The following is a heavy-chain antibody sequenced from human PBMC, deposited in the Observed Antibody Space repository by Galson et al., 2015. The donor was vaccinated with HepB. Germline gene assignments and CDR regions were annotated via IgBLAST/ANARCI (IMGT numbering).Heavy chain of an antibody. V-gene: IGHV1-69*04. J-gene: IGHJ6*02. Sequence: SVKVSCKASGGTFSSYAISWVRQAPGQGLEWMGRIIPILGIANYAQKFQGRVTITADKSTSTAYMELSSLRSEDTAVYYCARGIFTMVRGVKGYYGMDVWGQGTTVTVSS. D-gene: IGHD3-10*01. CDR2: IIPILGIA. CDR1: GGTFSSYA. CDR3: ARGIFTMVRGVKGYYGMDV.